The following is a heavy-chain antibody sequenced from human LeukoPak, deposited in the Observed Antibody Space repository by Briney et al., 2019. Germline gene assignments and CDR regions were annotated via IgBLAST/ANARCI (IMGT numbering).Heavy chain of an antibody. CDR3: SGFVVVPAAPLYYYYGMDV. CDR1: GGSISSGGYY. D-gene: IGHD2-2*01. CDR2: IYYSGST. V-gene: IGHV4-31*03. Sequence: SQTLSLTCTVSGGSISSGGYYWSWIRQHPGKGLEWIGYIYYSGSTYYNPSLKSRVTISVDTSKNQFSLKLSSVTAADTAVYYCSGFVVVPAAPLYYYYGMDVWGKGTTVTVSS. J-gene: IGHJ6*04.